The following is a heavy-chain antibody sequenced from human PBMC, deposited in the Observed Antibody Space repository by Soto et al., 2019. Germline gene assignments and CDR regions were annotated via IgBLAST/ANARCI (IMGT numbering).Heavy chain of an antibody. V-gene: IGHV3-23*01. Sequence: GGSLRLSCAASGFTFSSYAMSWVRQAPGKGLEWVSAISSSGGSTYYADSVKGRFTISRDNSKNTLYLQMNSLRAEDTAVYYCAKWDYDFWRGSGYYGMDVWGQGTTVTVSS. CDR1: GFTFSSYA. D-gene: IGHD3-3*01. CDR3: AKWDYDFWRGSGYYGMDV. CDR2: ISSSGGST. J-gene: IGHJ6*02.